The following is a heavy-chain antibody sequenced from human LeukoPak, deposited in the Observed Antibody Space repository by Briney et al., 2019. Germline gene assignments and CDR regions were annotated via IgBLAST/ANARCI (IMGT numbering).Heavy chain of an antibody. Sequence: ASVKVSCKASGYTFTSYAMHWVRQAPGQRLEWMGWINAGNGNTKYSQKFQGRVTITRDTSASTAYVELSSLRSEDTAVYYCARPYYDSSGSPDAFDIWGQGTMVTVSS. CDR2: INAGNGNT. D-gene: IGHD3-22*01. CDR1: GYTFTSYA. V-gene: IGHV1-3*01. J-gene: IGHJ3*02. CDR3: ARPYYDSSGSPDAFDI.